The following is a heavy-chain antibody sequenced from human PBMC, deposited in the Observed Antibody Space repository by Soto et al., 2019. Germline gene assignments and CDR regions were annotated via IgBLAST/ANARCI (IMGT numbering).Heavy chain of an antibody. CDR1: GFTFSSYA. CDR2: ISSNGGST. Sequence: GGSLRLSCSASGFTFSSYAMHWVRQAPGKGLEYVSAISSNGGSTYYADSVKGRFTISRDNSKNTLYLQMSSLRAEDTAVYYCVKLSARYSSGWSFYYYYGMDVWGQGTTVTSP. J-gene: IGHJ6*02. CDR3: VKLSARYSSGWSFYYYYGMDV. D-gene: IGHD6-19*01. V-gene: IGHV3-64D*06.